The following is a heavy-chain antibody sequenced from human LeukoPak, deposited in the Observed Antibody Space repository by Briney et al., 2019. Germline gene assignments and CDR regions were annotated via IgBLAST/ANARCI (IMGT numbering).Heavy chain of an antibody. Sequence: SETLSLTCTASGGSISSYYWSWIRQPPGKGLEWIGYIYYSGSTNYNPSLKSRVTISVDTSKNQFSLKLSSVTAADTAVYYCARDRGYCSGGSCYPFDYWGQGTLVTVSS. CDR2: IYYSGST. CDR1: GGSISSYY. J-gene: IGHJ4*02. V-gene: IGHV4-59*01. CDR3: ARDRGYCSGGSCYPFDY. D-gene: IGHD2-15*01.